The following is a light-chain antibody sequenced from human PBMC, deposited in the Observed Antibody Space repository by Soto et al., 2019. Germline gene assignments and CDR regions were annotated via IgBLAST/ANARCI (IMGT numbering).Light chain of an antibody. CDR3: QESFFTLGT. CDR1: QSVGTN. V-gene: IGKV3-15*01. CDR2: DAS. Sequence: ERVMTQSPVTLSVSPGESVTLSCRASQSVGTNLAWYQQKPGQAPSLLIYDASTRAAGVPARFSGSGSGTEFTLTINNLQREDFATYYCQESFFTLGTFGRGTKVDIK. J-gene: IGKJ1*01.